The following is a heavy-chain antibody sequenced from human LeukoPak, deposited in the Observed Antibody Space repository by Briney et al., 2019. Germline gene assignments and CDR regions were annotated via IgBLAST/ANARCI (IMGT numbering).Heavy chain of an antibody. D-gene: IGHD1-26*01. Sequence: GGSLRLSRAASGFTFSSYGMSWVRQAPGKGLEWVSAISGSGGSTYYADSVKGRFTISRDNSKNTLYLQMNSLRAEDTAVYYCAKDWIVGATFYYWGQGTLVTVSS. CDR1: GFTFSSYG. V-gene: IGHV3-23*01. CDR3: AKDWIVGATFYY. CDR2: ISGSGGST. J-gene: IGHJ4*02.